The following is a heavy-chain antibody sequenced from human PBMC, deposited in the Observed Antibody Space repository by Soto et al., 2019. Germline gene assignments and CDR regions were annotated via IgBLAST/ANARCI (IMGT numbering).Heavy chain of an antibody. CDR2: IYYSGST. D-gene: IGHD6-19*01. J-gene: IGHJ4*02. V-gene: IGHV4-59*01. CDR1: GGSISSYY. CDR3: AREGATDRAGWLVIGY. Sequence: SETLSLTCTVSGGSISSYYWSWIRQPPGKGLEWIGYIYYSGSTNYNPSLKSRVTISVDTPKNQFSLKLSSVTAADTAVYYGAREGATDRAGWLVIGYWGQGTLVTVSS.